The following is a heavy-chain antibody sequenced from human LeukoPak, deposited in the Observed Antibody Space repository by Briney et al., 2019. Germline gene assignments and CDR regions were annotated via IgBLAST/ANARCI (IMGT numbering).Heavy chain of an antibody. CDR3: ARDRVWHIVVVTAPPRGWFDP. CDR2: IYYSGST. Sequence: SETLSLTCTVSGGSLSSYYWGWIRQPPGKGLEWIGSIYYSGSTYYNPSLKSRVTISVDTSKNQFSLKLSSVTAADTAVYYCARDRVWHIVVVTAPPRGWFDPWGQGTLVTVSS. D-gene: IGHD2-21*02. CDR1: GGSLSSYY. J-gene: IGHJ5*02. V-gene: IGHV4-39*07.